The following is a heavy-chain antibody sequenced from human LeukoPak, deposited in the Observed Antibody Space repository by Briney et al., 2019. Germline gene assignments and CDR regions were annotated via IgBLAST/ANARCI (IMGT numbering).Heavy chain of an antibody. D-gene: IGHD6-13*01. J-gene: IGHJ4*02. CDR3: ARGARASSSWSR. CDR2: ISGSGDTT. V-gene: IGHV3-48*01. CDR1: GFTFSSYT. Sequence: GGSLRLSCAASGFTFSSYTMNWVRQAPGKGLEWVSYISGSGDTTYYADSVQGRFTISRDNAKNSLYLQMNSLRAEDTAVYYCARGARASSSWSRWGQGTLVTVSS.